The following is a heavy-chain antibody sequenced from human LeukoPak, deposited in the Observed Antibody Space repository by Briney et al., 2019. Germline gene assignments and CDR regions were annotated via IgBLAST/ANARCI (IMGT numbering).Heavy chain of an antibody. D-gene: IGHD4-17*01. V-gene: IGHV3-9*01. CDR2: ISWNSGSI. Sequence: GGSLRLSCAASGFTFDDYAMHWVRQAPGKGLEWVSGISWNSGSIGYADSVKGRFTISRDNAKNSLYLQMNSLRAEDTALYYCAKVIPVTTGYGMDVWGQGTTVTVSS. CDR1: GFTFDDYA. J-gene: IGHJ6*02. CDR3: AKVIPVTTGYGMDV.